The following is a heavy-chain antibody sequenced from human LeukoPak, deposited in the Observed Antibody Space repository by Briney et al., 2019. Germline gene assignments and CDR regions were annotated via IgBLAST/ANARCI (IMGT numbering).Heavy chain of an antibody. D-gene: IGHD2-15*01. J-gene: IGHJ4*02. V-gene: IGHV3-66*01. CDR3: ARDSHCSGGTCYSRY. CDR1: GFTVSSNY. CDR2: IYSGGST. Sequence: GGSLRLSCAASGFTVSSNYMTWVRQAPGKGLEWVSVIYSGGSTYYADSVKGRFTISRDNSKNTLYLQMNSLRAEDTAVYYCARDSHCSGGTCYSRYWGQGTLVAVSS.